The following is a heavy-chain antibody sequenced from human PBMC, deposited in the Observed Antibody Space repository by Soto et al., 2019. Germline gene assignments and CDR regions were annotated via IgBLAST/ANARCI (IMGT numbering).Heavy chain of an antibody. J-gene: IGHJ4*02. CDR1: GGSISSSSYY. D-gene: IGHD3-10*01. CDR2: IYYSGST. V-gene: IGHV4-39*01. Sequence: QLQLQESGPGLVKPSETLSLTCTVSGGSISSSSYYWGWIRQPPGKGLEWIGSIYYSGSTYYNPSLKSRVTISVDTSKNPFSLKLSSVTAADTAVYYCARLTLREYYGSGRAVDYWGQGTLVTVSS. CDR3: ARLTLREYYGSGRAVDY.